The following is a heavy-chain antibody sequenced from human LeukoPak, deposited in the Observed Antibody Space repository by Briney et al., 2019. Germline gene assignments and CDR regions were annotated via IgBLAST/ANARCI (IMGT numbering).Heavy chain of an antibody. V-gene: IGHV3-74*01. CDR1: GFTFSSHW. D-gene: IGHD1-26*01. J-gene: IGHJ4*02. CDR2: INTDGSFT. Sequence: GGSLRLSCAAAGFTFSSHWVHWVRQAPGKEPEWVSRINTDGSFTGYADSVKGRFTISRDNAKNTLFLQMNSLRAEDTAVYYCARLGGSYYTYWGQGTLVTVSS. CDR3: ARLGGSYYTY.